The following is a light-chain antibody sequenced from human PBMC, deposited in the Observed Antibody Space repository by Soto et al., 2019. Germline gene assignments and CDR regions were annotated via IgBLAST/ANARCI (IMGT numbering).Light chain of an antibody. J-gene: IGKJ2*01. CDR3: QQSVSPPYT. CDR1: QSLSSR. Sequence: IQMTQSPSSLSASVGDRVTITCRASQSLSSRLTWYQQKPGEAPKLLIYETSSLHSGVPSRFSGSGSETDFTLTINSLQPEDFAMYYCQQSVSPPYTFGQGTKLEIK. CDR2: ETS. V-gene: IGKV1-39*01.